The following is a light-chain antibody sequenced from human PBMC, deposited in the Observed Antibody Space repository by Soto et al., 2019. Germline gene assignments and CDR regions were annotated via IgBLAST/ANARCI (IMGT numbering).Light chain of an antibody. CDR2: TAS. V-gene: IGKV1-39*01. J-gene: IGKJ5*01. Sequence: DIQMTQYPSTLSASVGDRVTITCRASQSVSNYLNWFQHKPGRAPKLLIHTASTLRSGVPSRFSGSGSGADFTLTISSLQREDFATYYCQQSYTTPFTFGQGTRLEIK. CDR3: QQSYTTPFT. CDR1: QSVSNY.